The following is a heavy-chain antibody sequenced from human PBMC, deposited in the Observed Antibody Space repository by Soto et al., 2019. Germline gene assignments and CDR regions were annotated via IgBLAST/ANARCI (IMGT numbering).Heavy chain of an antibody. J-gene: IGHJ3*02. Sequence: EVQLVPSGAEVKKPGESLRISCKGYGYSFTSYWITWVRQMPGKGLEWMGRIDPSDSYTNYSPSFQGHVTISADKSISTAYLQWSRLNPSASAMYYCTRAGGGRLIDALDIWCQGTMVTCSS. V-gene: IGHV5-10-1*01. D-gene: IGHD3-16*01. CDR2: IDPSDSYT. CDR3: TRAGGGRLIDALDI. CDR1: GYSFTSYW.